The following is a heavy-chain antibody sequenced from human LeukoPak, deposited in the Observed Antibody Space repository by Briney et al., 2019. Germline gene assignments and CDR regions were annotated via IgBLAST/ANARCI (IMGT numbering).Heavy chain of an antibody. D-gene: IGHD3-22*01. CDR3: ASSGDYYDSSGDAFDI. J-gene: IGHJ3*02. CDR2: IYSGGST. Sequence: PGGSLRLSCAASGFTFSSYWMSWVHQAPGKGLEWVSVIYSGGSTYYADSVKGRFTISRDNSKNTLYLQMNSLRAEDTAVYYCASSGDYYDSSGDAFDIWGQGTMVTVSS. CDR1: GFTFSSYW. V-gene: IGHV3-53*01.